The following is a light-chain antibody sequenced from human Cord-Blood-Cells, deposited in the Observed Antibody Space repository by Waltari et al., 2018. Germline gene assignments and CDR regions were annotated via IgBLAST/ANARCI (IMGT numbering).Light chain of an antibody. J-gene: IGKJ1*01. CDR3: QQSYSTPWT. Sequence: DIQMTQSPSSLSASVGDRVTITCRASQSISSYLNWYQQKPGKAPKLLIYAASSLQSGVPSRFSGSGSGTDFTLTIISLQTEEFATYYFQQSYSTPWTFGQGTKVEIK. CDR2: AAS. V-gene: IGKV1-39*01. CDR1: QSISSY.